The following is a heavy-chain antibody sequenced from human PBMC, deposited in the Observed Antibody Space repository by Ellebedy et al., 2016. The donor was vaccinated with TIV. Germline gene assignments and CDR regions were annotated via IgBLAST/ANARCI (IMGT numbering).Heavy chain of an antibody. D-gene: IGHD6-13*01. Sequence: MPSETLSLTCTVSGGSISSSSYYWGWIRQPPGKGLEWIGSIYYSGRTYNNPSLKSRVTISVDTSKNQFSLKLTSVTAADTAVYYCARQSWREQLVLYFQHWGQGTLVTVSS. CDR1: GGSISSSSYY. CDR3: ARQSWREQLVLYFQH. V-gene: IGHV4-39*01. J-gene: IGHJ1*01. CDR2: IYYSGRT.